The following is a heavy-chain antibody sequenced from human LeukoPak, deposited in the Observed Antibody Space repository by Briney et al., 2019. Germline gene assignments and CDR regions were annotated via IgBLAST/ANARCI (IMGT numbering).Heavy chain of an antibody. CDR1: GYTFTSHD. D-gene: IGHD6-13*01. CDR3: AVAAAAYDAFDI. J-gene: IGHJ3*02. CDR2: MNPNSGNT. Sequence: ASVKVSCKASGYTFTSHDINWVRQATGQGLEWMGWMNPNSGNTGYAQKFQGRVTMTRNTSISTAYMELSSLRSEDTAVYYCAVAAAAYDAFDIWGQGTMVTVSS. V-gene: IGHV1-8*01.